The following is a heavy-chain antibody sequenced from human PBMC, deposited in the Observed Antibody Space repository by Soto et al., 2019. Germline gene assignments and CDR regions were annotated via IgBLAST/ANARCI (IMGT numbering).Heavy chain of an antibody. D-gene: IGHD4-17*01. J-gene: IGHJ6*02. Sequence: DSVKASVKASEYPFTGYYMHLVRQAPEQGVEWMGWINNTSGGTNYAQKFQGWVTMTRDTSISTAYMELSRLRSDDTAVYYCARGGKAYGDYLNYYYYYGMDVWGQGTTVTVSS. V-gene: IGHV1-2*04. CDR3: ARGGKAYGDYLNYYYYYGMDV. CDR1: EYPFTGYY. CDR2: INNTSGGT.